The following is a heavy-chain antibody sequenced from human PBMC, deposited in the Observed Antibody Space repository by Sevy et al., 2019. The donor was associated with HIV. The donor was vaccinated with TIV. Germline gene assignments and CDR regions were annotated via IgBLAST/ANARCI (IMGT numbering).Heavy chain of an antibody. D-gene: IGHD3-3*01. CDR2: ISYDGSNK. Sequence: GGSLRLSCAASGFTFSSSAMHWVRQAPGKGLEWVAVISYDGSNKYYADSVKGRFTISRDDSKNTLYLRMNSLRTEDTAVYYCARDPTQRGAYYDFWCGYFDYWGQGTLVTVSS. J-gene: IGHJ4*02. V-gene: IGHV3-30-3*01. CDR3: ARDPTQRGAYYDFWCGYFDY. CDR1: GFTFSSSA.